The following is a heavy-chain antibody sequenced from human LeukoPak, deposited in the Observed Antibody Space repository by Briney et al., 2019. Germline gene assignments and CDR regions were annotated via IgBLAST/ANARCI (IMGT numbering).Heavy chain of an antibody. V-gene: IGHV3-30*02. CDR1: GFTFTTSG. CDR2: IRFDGSHQ. Sequence: GGSLRLSCAASGFTFTTSGMHWVRQAPGKGLEWVAFIRFDGSHQYYADSVKGRFTISRDNAKNSLYLQMNSLRAEDTAVYYCARDRVSSGWDHDYWGQGTLVTVSS. D-gene: IGHD6-19*01. J-gene: IGHJ4*02. CDR3: ARDRVSSGWDHDY.